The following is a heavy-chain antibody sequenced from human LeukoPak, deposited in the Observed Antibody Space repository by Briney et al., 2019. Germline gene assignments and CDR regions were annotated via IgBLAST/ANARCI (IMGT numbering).Heavy chain of an antibody. Sequence: PSETLSLTCTVSGGSISSYYWSWIRQPPGKGLEWIGYIYYSGSTNYNPSLKSRVTISVDTSKNQFSLNLSSVTAADTAVYYCARGQYYYDSSGYSLDAFDIWGQGTMVTVSS. J-gene: IGHJ3*02. V-gene: IGHV4-59*01. CDR2: IYYSGST. D-gene: IGHD3-22*01. CDR1: GGSISSYY. CDR3: ARGQYYYDSSGYSLDAFDI.